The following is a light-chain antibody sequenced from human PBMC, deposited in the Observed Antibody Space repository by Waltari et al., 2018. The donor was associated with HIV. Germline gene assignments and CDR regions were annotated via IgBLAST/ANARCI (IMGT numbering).Light chain of an antibody. CDR1: QGVSDK. J-gene: IGKJ2*01. CDR2: DAS. Sequence: EIVMTQSPATLSVSPGEEATLSCRASQGVSDKLAWYQQKPGQAPRLLIYDASTMATGIPARFSGSGSGTEFTLTISSLQSEDFAVYYCQQYNDWPPPETFGQGTKLDIK. V-gene: IGKV3-15*01. CDR3: QQYNDWPPPET.